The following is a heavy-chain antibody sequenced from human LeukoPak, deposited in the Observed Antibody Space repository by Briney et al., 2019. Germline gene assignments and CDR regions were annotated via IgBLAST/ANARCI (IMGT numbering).Heavy chain of an antibody. CDR2: INQDGSEK. CDR1: GFTFSSYS. V-gene: IGHV3-7*02. Sequence: GGSLRLSCAASGFTFSSYSMSWVRQAPGKGLEWVANINQDGSEKYYVDSVKGRFTISRDNAKNSLYLQVNSLRAEDTAVYYCAKIYCSSISCHFDYWGQGTLVTVSS. J-gene: IGHJ4*02. D-gene: IGHD2-2*01. CDR3: AKIYCSSISCHFDY.